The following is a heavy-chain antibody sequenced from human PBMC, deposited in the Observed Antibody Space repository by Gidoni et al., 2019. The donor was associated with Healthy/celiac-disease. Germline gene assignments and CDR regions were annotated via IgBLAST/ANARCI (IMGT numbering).Heavy chain of an antibody. Sequence: QVQLVESGGGLVKPGGSLRLSCAASGFTFSDYYMSWIRQAPGKGLEWVSYISSSSSYTNYADSVKGRFTISRDNAKNSLYLQMNSLRAEDTAVYYCARDLRGAREFDYWGQGTLVTVSS. D-gene: IGHD1-26*01. V-gene: IGHV3-11*05. CDR3: ARDLRGAREFDY. J-gene: IGHJ4*02. CDR2: ISSSSSYT. CDR1: GFTFSDYY.